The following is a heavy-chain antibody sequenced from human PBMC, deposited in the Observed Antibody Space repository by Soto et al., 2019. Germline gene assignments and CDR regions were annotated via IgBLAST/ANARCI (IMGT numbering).Heavy chain of an antibody. Sequence: AAVKVSCKASGYTFTSYGISWVRQAPGQGLEWMGWISAYNGNTNYAQKLQGRVTMTTDTSTSTAYMELRSLRSDDTAVYYCARDYPSGYCSGGSCPTFDYWGQGTLVTVYS. CDR1: GYTFTSYG. CDR2: ISAYNGNT. J-gene: IGHJ4*02. V-gene: IGHV1-18*04. CDR3: ARDYPSGYCSGGSCPTFDY. D-gene: IGHD2-15*01.